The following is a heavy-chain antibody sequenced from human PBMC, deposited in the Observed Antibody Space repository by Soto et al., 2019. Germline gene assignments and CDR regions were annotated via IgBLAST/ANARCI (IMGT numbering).Heavy chain of an antibody. CDR3: ARVMFFHFWSGYYSGDYYYYGMDV. Sequence: ASVKVSCKASGYTFTSYGISWVRQAPGQGLEWMGWISAYNGNTNYAQKLQGRVTMTTDTSTSTAYMELRSLRSDDTAVYYCARVMFFHFWSGYYSGDYYYYGMDVWGQGTTVTVSS. V-gene: IGHV1-18*01. CDR2: ISAYNGNT. J-gene: IGHJ6*02. D-gene: IGHD3-3*02. CDR1: GYTFTSYG.